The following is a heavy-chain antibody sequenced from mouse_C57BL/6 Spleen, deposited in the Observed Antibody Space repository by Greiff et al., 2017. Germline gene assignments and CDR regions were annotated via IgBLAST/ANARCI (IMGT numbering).Heavy chain of an antibody. Sequence: EVHLVESGGDLVKPGGSLKLSCAASGFTFSSYGMSWVRQTPDKRLEWVATISSGGSYTYYPDSVKGRFTISRDNAKNTLYLQMSSLKSEDTAMYYCARQKGTTAWYFDVWGTGTTVTVSS. CDR2: ISSGGSYT. D-gene: IGHD1-2*01. CDR1: GFTFSSYG. V-gene: IGHV5-6*01. J-gene: IGHJ1*03. CDR3: ARQKGTTAWYFDV.